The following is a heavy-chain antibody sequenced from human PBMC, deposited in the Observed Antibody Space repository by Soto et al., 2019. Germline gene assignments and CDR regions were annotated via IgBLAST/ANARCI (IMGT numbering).Heavy chain of an antibody. J-gene: IGHJ4*02. CDR1: GVTFSTYA. D-gene: IGHD6-19*01. Sequence: XGSLRLSCLASGVTFSTYAIHWVRQAPGKGLDWVAVISNDGSKKYFVDSVKGRFTISRDNSNNTVYLQMNSLRAEDTALYYCARSIAVAGLDYWGPGTLVTVSS. CDR3: ARSIAVAGLDY. V-gene: IGHV3-30-3*01. CDR2: ISNDGSKK.